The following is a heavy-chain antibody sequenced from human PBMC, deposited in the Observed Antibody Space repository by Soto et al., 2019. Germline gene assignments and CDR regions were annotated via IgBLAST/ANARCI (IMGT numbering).Heavy chain of an antibody. CDR2: IYWDDDK. D-gene: IGHD3-3*01. J-gene: IGHJ4*02. Sequence: QITLNESGPTVVKPAETLTLTCTFSGFSLTTSGVGVGWIRQSPGKAPAWLALIYWDDDKRYSASLKSSLTITKDTSKNQVVLTMASVDPADTATYYCAHRILRTVFGLVTTTAIYFDFWGQGTPVVVSS. V-gene: IGHV2-5*02. CDR3: AHRILRTVFGLVTTTAIYFDF. CDR1: GFSLTTSGVG.